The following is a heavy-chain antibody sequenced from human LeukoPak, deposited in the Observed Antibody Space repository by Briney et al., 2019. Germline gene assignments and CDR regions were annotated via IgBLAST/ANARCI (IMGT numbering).Heavy chain of an antibody. V-gene: IGHV4-39*07. CDR2: IYYSGST. CDR1: GGSISNYY. Sequence: SETLSLTCTVSGGSISNYYWGWIRQPPGEGLEWIGSIYYSGSTYHNPSLKSRVTISVDTSKNQFSLKLSSVTAADTAVYYCATTTIRLGYWGQGTLVTVSS. J-gene: IGHJ4*02. CDR3: ATTTIRLGY. D-gene: IGHD1-26*01.